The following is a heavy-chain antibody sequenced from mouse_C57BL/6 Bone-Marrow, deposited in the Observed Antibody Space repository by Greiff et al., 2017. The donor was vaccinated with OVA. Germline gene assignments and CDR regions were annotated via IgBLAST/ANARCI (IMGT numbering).Heavy chain of an antibody. Sequence: VQLKQPGAELVKPGASVKLSCKASGYTFTSYWMHWVKQRPGQGLEWIGMIHPNSGSTNYNEKFKSKATLTVDKSSSTAYMQLSSLTSEDSAVYYCARRDYYGSSLFDYWGQGTTLTVSS. CDR3: ARRDYYGSSLFDY. D-gene: IGHD1-1*01. J-gene: IGHJ2*01. CDR2: IHPNSGST. CDR1: GYTFTSYW. V-gene: IGHV1-64*01.